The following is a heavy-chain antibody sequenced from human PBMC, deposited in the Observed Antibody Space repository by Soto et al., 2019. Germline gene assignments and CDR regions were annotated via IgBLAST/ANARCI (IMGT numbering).Heavy chain of an antibody. V-gene: IGHV2-5*01. J-gene: IGHJ6*02. CDR2: IYWNDDE. CDR1: GFSLSTSGVG. D-gene: IGHD6-13*01. CDR3: AHRRDSSSWHPYYYYYGMDV. Sequence: SGPTLVNPTQTLTLTCTFSGFSLSTSGVGVGWIRRPPGKALEWLALIYWNDDERYSPSLKSRLTITKDTSKNQVVLTMTNMDPVDTATYYCAHRRDSSSWHPYYYYYGMDVWGQGTTVTVSS.